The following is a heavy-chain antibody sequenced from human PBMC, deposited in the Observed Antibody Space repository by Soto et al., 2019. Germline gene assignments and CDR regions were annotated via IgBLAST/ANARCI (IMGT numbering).Heavy chain of an antibody. CDR3: ARHFYDARDYRGEDY. V-gene: IGHV5-10-1*01. CDR2: IHPSDSHT. CDR1: GYSFRNYL. J-gene: IGHJ4*02. D-gene: IGHD3-22*01. Sequence: PGESLKISCKGAGYSFRNYLISWVRQVPGKGLEWGGRIHPSDSHTNYSPSFQGHVIISADKSISTAYLQCNSLKAPDTAIYYCARHFYDARDYRGEDYWGQGTLVTVSS.